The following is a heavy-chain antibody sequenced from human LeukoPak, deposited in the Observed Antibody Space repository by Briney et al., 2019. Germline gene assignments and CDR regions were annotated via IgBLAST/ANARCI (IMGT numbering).Heavy chain of an antibody. CDR3: TTAVGTDFYDYGLDT. V-gene: IGHV3-73*01. J-gene: IGHJ6*02. CDR1: GFTFSGSA. CDR2: IRSKANTYAT. Sequence: GGSRRLSCAASGFTFSGSAMHWVRQASGKGLEWVGRIRSKANTYATAYAASVKGRFTISRDDSKNTAYLQLNSLKTEDTAVYYCTTAVGTDFYDYGLDTWGQGTTVTVSS. D-gene: IGHD6-13*01.